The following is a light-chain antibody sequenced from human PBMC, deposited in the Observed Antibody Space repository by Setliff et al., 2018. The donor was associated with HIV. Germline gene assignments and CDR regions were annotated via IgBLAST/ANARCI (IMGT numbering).Light chain of an antibody. Sequence: QSVLTQPASVSGSPGQSITIPCTGSRSDVGNTLSVSWYQQNVGEVPKLLIYEVDRRTSGISHRFSGSKSANTASLTISGLQVEDEADYYCCSYGSGDIWVFGGGTKVTVL. J-gene: IGLJ3*02. CDR3: CSYGSGDIWV. V-gene: IGLV2-23*02. CDR1: RSDVGNTLS. CDR2: EVD.